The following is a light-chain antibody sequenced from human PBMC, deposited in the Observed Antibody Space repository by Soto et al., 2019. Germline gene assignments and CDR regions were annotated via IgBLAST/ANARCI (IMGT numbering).Light chain of an antibody. CDR3: QQYGRSPFT. J-gene: IGKJ3*01. Sequence: IVFTQSPSTLSLSLLKRSTLSCRASQNISSYLIWYQQKPGQAPRLLIYGASSRATGVPDRFSASGSGTDFTLTISRLEPEDFAVYYCQQYGRSPFTFGPGTKVDI. CDR1: QNISSY. CDR2: GAS. V-gene: IGKV3-20*01.